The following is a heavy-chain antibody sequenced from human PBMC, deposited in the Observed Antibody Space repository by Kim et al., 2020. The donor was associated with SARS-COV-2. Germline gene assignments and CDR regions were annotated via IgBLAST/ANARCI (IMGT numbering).Heavy chain of an antibody. J-gene: IGHJ6*02. CDR3: VQYFYYCGLDG. D-gene: IGHD3-10*01. CDR1: AGSVKSGTSY. CDR2: IFYTGTT. Sequence: SETLSLTCNVSAGSVKSGTSYWAWIRQPPGKGLEWLGYIFYTGTTNYNPSLKNRVVISVATSQNRFSLKLNYVTAAATASYYCVQYFYYCGLDGWGHGTT. V-gene: IGHV4-61*01.